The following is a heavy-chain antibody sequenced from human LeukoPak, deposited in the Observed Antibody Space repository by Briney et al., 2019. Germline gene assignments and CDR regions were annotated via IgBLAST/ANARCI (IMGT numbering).Heavy chain of an antibody. CDR2: INPNSGGT. J-gene: IGHJ3*02. D-gene: IGHD3-22*01. CDR3: ARDQAITMIVGVDAFDI. CDR1: GYTFTGYY. V-gene: IGHV1-2*02. Sequence: ASVKVSCKASGYTFTGYYMHWVRQAPGQGLEWMGWINPNSGGTNYAQKFQGRVTMTRDTSISTAYMELSSLRYDDTAVYYCARDQAITMIVGVDAFDIWGQGTMVTVSS.